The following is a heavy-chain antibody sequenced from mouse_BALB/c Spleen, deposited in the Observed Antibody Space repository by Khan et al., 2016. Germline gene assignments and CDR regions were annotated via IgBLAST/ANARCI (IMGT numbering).Heavy chain of an antibody. V-gene: IGHV1-87*01. CDR1: GYTFTSYW. D-gene: IGHD1-1*01. J-gene: IGHJ2*01. Sequence: QVQLQQSGAELARPGASVKLSCKASGYTFTSYWMQWVKQRPGQGLEWIGAIYPGDGDTRYTQKFKGTATLTSDKSSSTAYMQLSSLASEDAAVYYCASYYLSSSAYFDASGQVSPLTLSS. CDR3: ASYYLSSSAYFDA. CDR2: IYPGDGDT.